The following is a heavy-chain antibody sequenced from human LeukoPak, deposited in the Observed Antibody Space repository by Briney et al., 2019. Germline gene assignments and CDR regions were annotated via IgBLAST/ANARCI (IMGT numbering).Heavy chain of an antibody. CDR2: TYYRSKWYN. CDR3: ARGIAVAGTGWYFDL. J-gene: IGHJ2*01. D-gene: IGHD6-19*01. V-gene: IGHV6-1*01. CDR1: GDSVSSNSAA. Sequence: SQTLSLTCAISGDSVSSNSAAWNWIRQSPSRGLEWLARTYYRSKWYNDYAVSVKSRIIIITDTSKNQFSLQLNSVTPEDTAVYFCARGIAVAGTGWYFDLWGRGTLVTVSS.